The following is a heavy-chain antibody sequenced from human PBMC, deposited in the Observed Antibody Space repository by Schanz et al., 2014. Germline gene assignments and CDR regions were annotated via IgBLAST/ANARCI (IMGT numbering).Heavy chain of an antibody. CDR1: GFTFSDYY. CDR2: ISDSGDST. D-gene: IGHD3-22*01. Sequence: VQLVESGGGVVQPGRSLRLSCAASGFTFSDYYMTWIRQAPGKGLEWVSDISDSGDSTHYADSVKGRFTISRDNAKNSLFLQMNSLRAGDTAVYYCAKDGRLPYYGTGSDFDYWGQGTLVAVSS. J-gene: IGHJ4*02. CDR3: AKDGRLPYYGTGSDFDY. V-gene: IGHV3-11*01.